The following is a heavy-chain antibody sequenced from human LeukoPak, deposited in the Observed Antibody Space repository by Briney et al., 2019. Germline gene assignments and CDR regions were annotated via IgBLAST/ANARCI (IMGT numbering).Heavy chain of an antibody. CDR2: ISYDGSNK. CDR1: GFTFSSYA. J-gene: IGHJ5*02. D-gene: IGHD4-17*01. V-gene: IGHV3-30*04. Sequence: GGSLRLSCAASGFTFSSYAMHWVRQAPGKGLEWVAVISYDGSNKYYADSVKGRFTISRDNSKNTLYLQMNSLRAEDTAVYYCASPPDYGDYEPWGQGTLVTVSP. CDR3: ASPPDYGDYEP.